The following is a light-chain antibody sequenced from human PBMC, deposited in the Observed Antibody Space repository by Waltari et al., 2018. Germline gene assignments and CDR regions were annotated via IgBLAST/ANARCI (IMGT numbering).Light chain of an antibody. CDR2: TAS. V-gene: IGKV1-39*01. Sequence: DIQMTQSPSPLSASVGDRVTITCRTSQNINRFLNWYQHKPGEAPKLLIYTASSMQGGVPSRFSSSGSGTEFSLTISSLQPEDFATYYCQQSYSIPFTFGQGTKVEIK. J-gene: IGKJ2*01. CDR1: QNINRF. CDR3: QQSYSIPFT.